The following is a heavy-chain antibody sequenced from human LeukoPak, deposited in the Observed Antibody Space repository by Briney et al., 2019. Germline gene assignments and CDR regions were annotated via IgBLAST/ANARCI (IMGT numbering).Heavy chain of an antibody. D-gene: IGHD3-3*01. CDR3: AKSYYDFWSGYYEAYYYYMDV. V-gene: IGHV3-30*02. CDR1: GFTFSSYG. CDR2: IRYDGSNK. Sequence: GGSLRLSCAASGFTFSSYGMHWVRQAPGKGLEWVAFIRYDGSNKYYADSVKGRFTISRGNSKNTLYLQMNSLRAEDTAVYYCAKSYYDFWSGYYEAYYYYMDVWGKGTTVTVSS. J-gene: IGHJ6*03.